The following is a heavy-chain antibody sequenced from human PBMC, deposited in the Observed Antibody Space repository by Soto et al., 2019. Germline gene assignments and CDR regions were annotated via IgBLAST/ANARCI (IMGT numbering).Heavy chain of an antibody. D-gene: IGHD1-26*01. CDR2: IGASGAGT. CDR3: ALRKTGSYFDC. J-gene: IGHJ4*02. V-gene: IGHV3-23*01. Sequence: EVQLLESGGGLVQPGGSLRLSCAASGFTFSSYAMSWLRQAPGQELEWVSAIGASGAGTYYADSVKGRFTISRDNPKNTLHLQMNSLRAEDTAVYYCALRKTGSYFDCWGQGTLVTVSS. CDR1: GFTFSSYA.